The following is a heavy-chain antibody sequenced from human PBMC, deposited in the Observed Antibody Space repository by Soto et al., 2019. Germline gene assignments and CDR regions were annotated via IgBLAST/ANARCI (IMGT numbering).Heavy chain of an antibody. V-gene: IGHV3-30*18. CDR2: ISYGGSNK. D-gene: IGHD2-2*01. CDR3: AKERGYCISTSCYYYYYGMDV. J-gene: IGHJ6*02. Sequence: QVQLVESGGGVVQPGRSLRLSCAASGFTFSSYGMHWVRQAPGKGLEWVAVISYGGSNKYYADSVKGRFTISRDNSKNTLYLQMNSLRAEDTAVYYCAKERGYCISTSCYYYYYGMDVWGQGTTVTVSS. CDR1: GFTFSSYG.